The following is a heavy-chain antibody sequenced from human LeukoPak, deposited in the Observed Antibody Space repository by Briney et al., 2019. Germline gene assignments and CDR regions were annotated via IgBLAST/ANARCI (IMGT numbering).Heavy chain of an antibody. D-gene: IGHD3-16*01. CDR3: ARDRLGPSFSVSHFDL. CDR1: GFTFVDYG. Sequence: GGSLRLSCATSGFTFVDYGLSWVRRAPGKGLEWLCAIYYNGAITDYADSVKGRFTISRDNAKNSLYLRMDSLRAEDPALYYCARDRLGPSFSVSHFDLWGQGTLVTVSS. CDR2: IYYNGAIT. J-gene: IGHJ4*02. V-gene: IGHV3-20*04.